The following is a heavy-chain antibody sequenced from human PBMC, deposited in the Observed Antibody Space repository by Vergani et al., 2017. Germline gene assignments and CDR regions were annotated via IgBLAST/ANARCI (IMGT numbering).Heavy chain of an antibody. D-gene: IGHD4-23*01. V-gene: IGHV4-59*01. J-gene: IGHJ4*02. Sequence: QVQLQESGPGLVKPSETLSLTCTVSGGSISSYYWSWIRQPPGKGLEWIGYIYYSGSTHYNPSLKSRVTISVDTSKNQFSLKLSSVTAADTAVYYCASVRDCGGDGDYWGQGTLVTVSS. CDR3: ASVRDCGGDGDY. CDR2: IYYSGST. CDR1: GGSISSYY.